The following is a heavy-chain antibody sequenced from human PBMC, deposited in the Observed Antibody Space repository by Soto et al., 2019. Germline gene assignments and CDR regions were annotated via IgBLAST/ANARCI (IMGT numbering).Heavy chain of an antibody. J-gene: IGHJ4*02. D-gene: IGHD6-13*01. Sequence: GGSLRLSCTVSGFTFSNYLMHWVRQAPGKGLVWVSRITGDGSTTNYADSVKGRFTMSRDNAKNTLYLQMNSLRAEDTAVYYCTRELAAGYWGQGTLVTSPQ. V-gene: IGHV3-74*01. CDR2: ITGDGSTT. CDR3: TRELAAGY. CDR1: GFTFSNYL.